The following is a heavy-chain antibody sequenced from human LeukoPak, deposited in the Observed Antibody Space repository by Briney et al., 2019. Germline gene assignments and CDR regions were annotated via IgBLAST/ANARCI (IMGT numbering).Heavy chain of an antibody. D-gene: IGHD6-19*01. CDR3: ALEYSSGWYFDY. CDR2: IYYSGST. Sequence: SETLSLTCTVSGGSISSYYWSWIRQPPGKGLEWIGYIYYSGSTNYNPSLKSRVTISVDTSKNQFSLQLNSVTPEDTAVYYCALEYSSGWYFDYWGQGTLVTVSS. J-gene: IGHJ4*02. CDR1: GGSISSYY. V-gene: IGHV4-59*12.